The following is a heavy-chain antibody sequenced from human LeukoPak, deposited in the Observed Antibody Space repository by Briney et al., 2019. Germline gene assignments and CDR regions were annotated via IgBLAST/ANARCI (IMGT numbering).Heavy chain of an antibody. D-gene: IGHD3-16*01. CDR1: GYTFTNYG. CDR3: ARGRRIMITFGGFDP. CDR2: INPSGGST. J-gene: IGHJ5*02. V-gene: IGHV1-46*01. Sequence: ASVKVSCKASGYTFTNYGISWVRQAPGQGLEWMGIINPSGGSTSYAQKFQGRVTMTRDMSTSTVYMELSSLRSEDTAVYYCARGRRIMITFGGFDPWGQGTLVTVSS.